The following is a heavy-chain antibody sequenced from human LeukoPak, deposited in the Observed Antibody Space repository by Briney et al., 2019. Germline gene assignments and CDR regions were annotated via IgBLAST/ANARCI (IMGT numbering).Heavy chain of an antibody. Sequence: GASVKVACKASGYTFTSYDINWVRQATGQGLEWMGWMNPNSGNTGYAQEFPGRVTITRNTAKSTAYMELSSLRSEDTAVYYCARARCLHSSSRGDFHCLGEGSLVSVPS. D-gene: IGHD6-13*01. CDR1: GYTFTSYD. CDR2: MNPNSGNT. CDR3: ARARCLHSSSRGDFHC. V-gene: IGHV1-8*01. J-gene: IGHJ4*02.